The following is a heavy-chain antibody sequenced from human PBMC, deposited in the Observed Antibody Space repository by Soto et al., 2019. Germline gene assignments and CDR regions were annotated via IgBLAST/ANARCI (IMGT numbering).Heavy chain of an antibody. CDR3: ARDLSPTGEFFPDAFDV. J-gene: IGHJ3*01. D-gene: IGHD2-21*01. Sequence: EVQLVESGGGLVQPGESLRLSCAASGFTFSAFWMTWLRQAPGKGLEWVANIKRDGTVTHYGDSVEGRCTLSRDNAQNSVFIQLNSLRPEDTAMYYCARDLSPTGEFFPDAFDVWGQGTFVTVSS. CDR2: IKRDGTVT. V-gene: IGHV3-7*05. CDR1: GFTFSAFW.